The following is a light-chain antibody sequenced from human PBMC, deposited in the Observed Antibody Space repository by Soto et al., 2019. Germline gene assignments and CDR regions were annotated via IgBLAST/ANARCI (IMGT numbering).Light chain of an antibody. CDR2: QDS. Sequence: SYELTQPPSVSVSPGQTASITCSGDKLGDKYACWYQQKPGQSPVLVIYQDSKRPSGIPERFSGSNSGNTATLTISGIQAMDEADYYCQAWDSSTVVCGGGTKLTVL. J-gene: IGLJ2*01. V-gene: IGLV3-1*01. CDR1: KLGDKY. CDR3: QAWDSSTVV.